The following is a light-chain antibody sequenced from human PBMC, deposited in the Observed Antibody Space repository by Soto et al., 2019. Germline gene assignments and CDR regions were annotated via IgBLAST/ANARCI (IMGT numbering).Light chain of an antibody. Sequence: DIQMTQSPSSLSASVGDRVTITCRASQGISTNLAWYQQKPGKVPKLLIYAASTLQSGVPSRFSGSGSGTDFALNISSLRPEDVATYFCQRYNRAPRTFGQGTKVEIK. CDR1: QGISTN. J-gene: IGKJ1*01. CDR3: QRYNRAPRT. CDR2: AAS. V-gene: IGKV1-27*01.